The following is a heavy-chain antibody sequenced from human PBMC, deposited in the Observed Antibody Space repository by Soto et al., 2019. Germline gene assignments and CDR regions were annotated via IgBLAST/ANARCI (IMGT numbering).Heavy chain of an antibody. J-gene: IGHJ4*02. CDR1: GGSFHNFY. Sequence: SETLSLTCNLSGGSFHNFYWLWIRQPPGKGLEWVGHVHYSGSTNYSPSLNSRATISLDTSKSQLSLKLRSVTAADTAMYFCARGVDYYATSGCFSFDSWGQGIPVTVSS. V-gene: IGHV4-59*01. CDR3: ARGVDYYATSGCFSFDS. D-gene: IGHD3-16*01. CDR2: VHYSGST.